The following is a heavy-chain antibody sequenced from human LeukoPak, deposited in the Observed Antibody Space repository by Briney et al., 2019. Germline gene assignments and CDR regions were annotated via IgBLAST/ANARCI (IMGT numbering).Heavy chain of an antibody. J-gene: IGHJ4*02. Sequence: SETLSLTCAVYGGSFSGYYWSWIRQPPGKGLEWIGEINHSGSTNYNPSLKSRVTISVDTSKNQFSLRLSSVTAADTAVYYCARHGGYCSSTSCYRKYYFDSWGQGTLVTVSS. CDR3: ARHGGYCSSTSCYRKYYFDS. CDR1: GGSFSGYY. CDR2: INHSGST. D-gene: IGHD2-2*02. V-gene: IGHV4-34*01.